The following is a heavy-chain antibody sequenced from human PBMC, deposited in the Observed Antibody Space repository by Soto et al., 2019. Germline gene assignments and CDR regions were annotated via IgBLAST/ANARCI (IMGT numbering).Heavy chain of an antibody. J-gene: IGHJ5*02. CDR3: ARQSYFDGSGYYLGWFDP. CDR2: LNYGGTT. Sequence: SQTLSLTXSLSGASMTSSIYYWAWIRQAPGKGLEWIGSLNYGGTTYHSPSLEGRVTMSVDTSKKEFSLNVISVTAADTAIYYCARQSYFDGSGYYLGWFDPWGQGTLVTVS. V-gene: IGHV4-39*01. D-gene: IGHD3-22*01. CDR1: GASMTSSIYY.